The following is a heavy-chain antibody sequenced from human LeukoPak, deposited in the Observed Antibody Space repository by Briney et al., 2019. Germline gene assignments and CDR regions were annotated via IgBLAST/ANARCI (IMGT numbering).Heavy chain of an antibody. J-gene: IGHJ4*02. CDR3: ARDLSYWGLDFDY. D-gene: IGHD7-27*01. Sequence: PGRSLRLSCAASGFTFSSYAMHWVRQAPGKGLEWVAVISYDGSNKYYADSVKGRFTISREDSKNTLYLQMNSLRADDTALYYCARDLSYWGLDFDYWGQGTLVTVSS. CDR1: GFTFSSYA. V-gene: IGHV3-30*04. CDR2: ISYDGSNK.